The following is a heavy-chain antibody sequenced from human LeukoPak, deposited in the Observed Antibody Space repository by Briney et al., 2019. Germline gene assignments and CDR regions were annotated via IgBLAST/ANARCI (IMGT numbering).Heavy chain of an antibody. CDR1: GGSISSYY. J-gene: IGHJ4*02. CDR2: IYYSGST. V-gene: IGHV4-59*08. CDR3: ARMEGSSSWYWYFDY. D-gene: IGHD6-13*01. Sequence: SETLSLTCTVSGGSISSYYWSWIRQPPGKGLEWIGYIYYSGSTNYNPSLKSRVTISVDTSKNQFSLKLSSVTAADTAVYYCARMEGSSSWYWYFDYWGQGTLVTVSS.